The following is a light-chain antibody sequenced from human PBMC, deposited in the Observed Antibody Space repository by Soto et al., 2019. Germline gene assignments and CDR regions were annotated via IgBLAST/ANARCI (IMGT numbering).Light chain of an antibody. CDR2: GAS. Sequence: EIVMTQSPATLSVSPGERATLSCRASQSVSSNLAWYQQKPGQAPRLLIYGASTRATGIPARFSGSGSGTEFTLTISSLQSEDFAVYYCQQYNNRPWFGQGTKVEIK. CDR3: QQYNNRPW. V-gene: IGKV3-15*01. J-gene: IGKJ1*01. CDR1: QSVSSN.